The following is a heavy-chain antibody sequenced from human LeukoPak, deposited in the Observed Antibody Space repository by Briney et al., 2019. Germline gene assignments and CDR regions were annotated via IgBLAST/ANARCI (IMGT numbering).Heavy chain of an antibody. CDR3: ARSIEFYYYDSSGYFGH. CDR2: IYYSGST. Sequence: SETLSLTCTVSGGSISSYYWSWIRQPPGKGLEWIGYIYYSGSTNCNPSLKSRVTISVDTSKNQFSLKLSSVTAADTAVYYCARSIEFYYYDSSGYFGHWGQGTLVTVSS. V-gene: IGHV4-59*08. J-gene: IGHJ4*02. CDR1: GGSISSYY. D-gene: IGHD3-22*01.